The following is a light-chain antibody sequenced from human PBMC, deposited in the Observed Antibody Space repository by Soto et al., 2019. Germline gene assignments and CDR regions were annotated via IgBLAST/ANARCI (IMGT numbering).Light chain of an antibody. CDR1: TSDVGGYNY. V-gene: IGLV2-14*01. J-gene: IGLJ2*01. CDR2: DVS. CDR3: SSYTSSSTLVV. Sequence: QSALTQPASVSGSPGQSITISCTGTTSDVGGYNYVSWYQQDPGKAPKLMIYDVSNRPSAVSNRFSGSKSGNTASLTISGLQAEDGADYYCSSYTSSSTLVVFGGGTKLTVL.